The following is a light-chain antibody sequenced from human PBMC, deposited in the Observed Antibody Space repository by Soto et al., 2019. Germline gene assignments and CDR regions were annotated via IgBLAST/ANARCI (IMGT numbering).Light chain of an antibody. CDR2: DAS. Sequence: EIVMTQSAATLSVSPGERATLSCRASQSVTSSLAWYQQEPGQAPRLLIYDASTRATGIPDRFGGGGSGTEFTLTISSLQSEDFVVYYCQQYNSWPPITFGQGTRLEIK. CDR3: QQYNSWPPIT. CDR1: QSVTSS. V-gene: IGKV3-15*01. J-gene: IGKJ5*01.